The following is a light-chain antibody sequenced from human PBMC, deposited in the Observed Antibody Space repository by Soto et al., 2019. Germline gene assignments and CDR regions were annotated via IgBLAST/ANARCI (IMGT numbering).Light chain of an antibody. CDR2: DVS. V-gene: IGLV2-14*03. Sequence: QSALTQPASVSGSPGQSITISCTGTSSDVGGYNYVSWYQHHPGKAPKLMIYDVSNRPSGVSNRFSGSKSGNTASLTISGLQPEDEADYSCSSYTTSNTRQLVFGTGTKLTVL. CDR1: SSDVGGYNY. J-gene: IGLJ1*01. CDR3: SSYTTSNTRQLV.